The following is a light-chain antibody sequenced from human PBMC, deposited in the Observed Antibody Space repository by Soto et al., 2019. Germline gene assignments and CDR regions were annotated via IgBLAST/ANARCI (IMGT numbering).Light chain of an antibody. V-gene: IGKV3-15*01. Sequence: EIMLTQSQDTLSVSPGERATISCIASQSVSSNLAWYQQKPGQAPRLLIYGASTRATGIPARFSGGGSGTEFTLTISSLQSEDFAVYYCQQYNNWPPITFGQGTRLEI. J-gene: IGKJ5*01. CDR1: QSVSSN. CDR3: QQYNNWPPIT. CDR2: GAS.